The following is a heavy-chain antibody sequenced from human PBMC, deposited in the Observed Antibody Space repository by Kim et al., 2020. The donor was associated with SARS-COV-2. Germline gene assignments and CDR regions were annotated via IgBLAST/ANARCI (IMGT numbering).Heavy chain of an antibody. D-gene: IGHD2-21*02. CDR1: GFTFSNYA. V-gene: IGHV3-23*01. J-gene: IGHJ2*01. Sequence: GGSLRLSCAASGFTFSNYAMNWVRQAPGKGLEWVSIISGDSGCTHHADSVKGRFTISRDNYKNILYLQMNSLRAEDTALYYCAKGRGPYCEGVCSSWGLG. CDR3: AKGRGPYCEGVCSS. CDR2: ISGDSGCT.